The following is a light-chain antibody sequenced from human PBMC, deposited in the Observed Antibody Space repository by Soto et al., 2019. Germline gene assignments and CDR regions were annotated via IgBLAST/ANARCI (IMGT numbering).Light chain of an antibody. CDR1: QSVNTNS. CDR2: GAS. CDR3: HQYGSSPWT. V-gene: IGKV3D-20*01. Sequence: EFVLTQSQATLSLSPGDRATLSCVAGQSVNTNSLAWYQQRPGLAPRVVIYGASNRATGIPDRFSGSGSGTDFTLTITRLESEDFAVYSCHQYGSSPWTFGQGTKVDIK. J-gene: IGKJ1*01.